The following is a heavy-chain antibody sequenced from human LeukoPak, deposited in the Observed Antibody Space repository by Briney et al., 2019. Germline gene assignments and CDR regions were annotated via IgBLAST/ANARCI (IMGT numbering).Heavy chain of an antibody. V-gene: IGHV4-4*07. CDR1: GGSISSYY. D-gene: IGHD5-12*01. CDR3: ARSYSGYDYEAVAGRGYYYMDV. J-gene: IGHJ6*03. CDR2: IYTSGST. Sequence: PSETLSLTCTVSGGSISSYYWSWIRQPAGKGLEWIGRIYTSGSTNYNPSLKSRVTMSVDTSKNQFSLKLSSVTAADTAVYYCARSYSGYDYEAVAGRGYYYMDVWGKGTTVTISS.